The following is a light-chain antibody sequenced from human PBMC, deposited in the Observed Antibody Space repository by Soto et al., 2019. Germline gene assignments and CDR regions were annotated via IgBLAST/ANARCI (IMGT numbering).Light chain of an antibody. CDR1: QSVSSSY. CDR3: QQYDSSPKT. CDR2: GAS. Sequence: EIVLTQSPGTLSLSPGERATLSCGPSQSVSSSYLAWYQQKPGQAPRLLIYGASSRATGIPDRFNGSGSGTDFTLTISRLEPEDFAVYYCQQYDSSPKTFGQGTKVAIK. V-gene: IGKV3-20*01. J-gene: IGKJ1*01.